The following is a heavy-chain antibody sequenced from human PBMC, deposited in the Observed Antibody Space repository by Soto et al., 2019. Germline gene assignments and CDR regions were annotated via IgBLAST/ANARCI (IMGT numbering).Heavy chain of an antibody. D-gene: IGHD2-15*01. Sequence: QVPLVQSGAEVKKPGASVKVSCKASGYTFTSYGISWVRQAPGQGLEWMGWISAYNGNTNYAQKLQGRVTMTTDTSTSTAYMELRSLRSDDTAVYYCARSANRYCSGGSCYAYWGQGTLVTVSS. CDR3: ARSANRYCSGGSCYAY. V-gene: IGHV1-18*01. CDR2: ISAYNGNT. J-gene: IGHJ4*02. CDR1: GYTFTSYG.